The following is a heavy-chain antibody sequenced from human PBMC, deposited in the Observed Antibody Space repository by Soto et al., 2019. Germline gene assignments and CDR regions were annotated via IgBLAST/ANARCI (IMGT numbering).Heavy chain of an antibody. CDR1: GGTFGSDA. Sequence: GASVKVSCKASGGTFGSDAITWVRQAPVQGLEWVGRIIPIFATTNYAQNLQGRVTISADKSTLTSYMELHSLTSDDTALYYCARERTDSGYYTNWLDPWGQGTQVTVSS. CDR3: ARERTDSGYYTNWLDP. CDR2: IIPIFATT. D-gene: IGHD3-22*01. J-gene: IGHJ5*02. V-gene: IGHV1-69*06.